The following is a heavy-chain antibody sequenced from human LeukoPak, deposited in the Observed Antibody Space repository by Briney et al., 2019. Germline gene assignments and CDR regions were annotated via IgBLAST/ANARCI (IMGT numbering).Heavy chain of an antibody. CDR3: AKPLSSTSSPVDY. V-gene: IGHV3-23*01. CDR1: GFTFSNYA. D-gene: IGHD2-2*01. J-gene: IGHJ4*02. CDR2: ISGSGVST. Sequence: PGGSLRLSCAASGFTFSNYAMSWVRQAPGKGLGWVSAISGSGVSTYDADSVKGRFTISRDNSKNTLYLQMNSLRAEDTAVYYCAKPLSSTSSPVDYWGQGTLVTVSS.